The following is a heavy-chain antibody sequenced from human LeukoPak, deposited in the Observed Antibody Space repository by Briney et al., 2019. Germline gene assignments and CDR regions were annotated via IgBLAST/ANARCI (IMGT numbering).Heavy chain of an antibody. V-gene: IGHV4-39*07. CDR3: ARAGITMVRGVIINFDY. CDR2: IYYSGST. J-gene: IGHJ4*02. CDR1: GGSISSSSYY. D-gene: IGHD3-10*01. Sequence: PSETLSLTCTVSGGSISSSSYYWGWIRRPPGKGLEWIGSIYYSGSTYYNPSLKSRVTISVDTSKNQFSLKLSSVTAADTAVYYCARAGITMVRGVIINFDYWGQGTLVTVSS.